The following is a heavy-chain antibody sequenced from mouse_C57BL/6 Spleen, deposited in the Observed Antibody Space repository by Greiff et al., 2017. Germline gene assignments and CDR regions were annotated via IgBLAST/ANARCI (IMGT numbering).Heavy chain of an antibody. V-gene: IGHV1-82*01. CDR3: ARNFYWAMDY. CDR2: IYPGDGDT. D-gene: IGHD2-1*01. CDR1: GYAFSSSW. J-gene: IGHJ4*01. Sequence: VQLQQSGPELVKPGASVKISCKASGYAFSSSWMNWVKQRPGKGLEWIGRIYPGDGDTNYNGKFKGKATLTADKSSSTAYMQLSSLTSEDSAVYVCARNFYWAMDYWGQGTSVTVSS.